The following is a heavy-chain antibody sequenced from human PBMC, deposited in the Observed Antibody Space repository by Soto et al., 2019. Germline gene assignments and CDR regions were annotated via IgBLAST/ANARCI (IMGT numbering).Heavy chain of an antibody. V-gene: IGHV4-4*02. CDR3: SRKAWVRFDY. CDR2: VFHTGDT. D-gene: IGHD7-27*01. J-gene: IGHJ4*02. CDR1: GDSISSSVC. Sequence: PSETLSVTCAVSGDSISSSVCWTLVRQPPGKGLEWIGEVFHTGDTYFNPSLRSRVAMSVDKSTNEFSLKVTSVTAADTAIYYCSRKAWVRFDYWGQGALVTVSS.